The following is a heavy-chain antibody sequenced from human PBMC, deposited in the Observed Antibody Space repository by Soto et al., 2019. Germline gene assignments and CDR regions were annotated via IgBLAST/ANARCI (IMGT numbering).Heavy chain of an antibody. J-gene: IGHJ4*02. CDR2: IISSSTYK. D-gene: IGHD4-4*01. Sequence: QVQLVESGGGLVKPGGSLRLSCTASGFTFSDYYMSWVRQAPGKGLEWISYIISSSTYKTYADSVKGRFTISRDNAKKALYLQMNSLRAEDTAVYYCARRKEIATVGYFDSWGQGTLVTVSS. CDR1: GFTFSDYY. CDR3: ARRKEIATVGYFDS. V-gene: IGHV3-11*05.